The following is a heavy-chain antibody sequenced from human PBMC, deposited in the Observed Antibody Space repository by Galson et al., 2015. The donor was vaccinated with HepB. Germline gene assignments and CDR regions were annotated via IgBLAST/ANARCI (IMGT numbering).Heavy chain of an antibody. CDR2: ISSSSSYI. V-gene: IGHV3-21*01. J-gene: IGHJ4*02. D-gene: IGHD3-22*01. CDR3: ARAPYYYDSSGYYYDDY. CDR1: GFTFSSYS. Sequence: SLRLSCAASGFTFSSYSMNWVRQAPGKGLEWVSSISSSSSYIYYADSVKGRFTISRDNAKNSLYLQMNSLRAEDTAVYYCARAPYYYDSSGYYYDDYWGQGTLVTVSS.